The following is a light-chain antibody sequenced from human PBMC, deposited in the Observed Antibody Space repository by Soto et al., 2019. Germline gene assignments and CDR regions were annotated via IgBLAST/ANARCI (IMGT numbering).Light chain of an antibody. CDR1: QIVRSTY. Sequence: VLTQSPGTLSLSPGESATLSCRASQIVRSTYLAWYQQKPGQAPRLLIYGASIRATGIPDRFSGSGSGTDFTLTISRLEPEDFALYYCQQYHTSPLTFGQGTKVDIK. CDR2: GAS. V-gene: IGKV3-20*01. CDR3: QQYHTSPLT. J-gene: IGKJ1*01.